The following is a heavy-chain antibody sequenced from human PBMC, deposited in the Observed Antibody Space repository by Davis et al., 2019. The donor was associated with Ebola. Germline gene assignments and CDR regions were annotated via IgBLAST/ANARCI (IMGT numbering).Heavy chain of an antibody. J-gene: IGHJ4*02. CDR3: ARDSGYYRFDY. CDR2: ISQDGSAR. Sequence: PGGSLRLSCVASGFTFSSYSMQWVRQAPGKGLEWVAIISQDGSARNYVDSLKGRFTISRDNAQDSVYLQMDSLRAEDTAVYYCARDSGYYRFDYWGQGTLVTVSS. CDR1: GFTFSSYS. D-gene: IGHD3-22*01. V-gene: IGHV3-7*01.